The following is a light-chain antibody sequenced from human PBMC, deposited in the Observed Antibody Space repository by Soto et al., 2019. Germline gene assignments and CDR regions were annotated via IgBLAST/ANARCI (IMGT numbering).Light chain of an antibody. J-gene: IGLJ1*01. CDR2: DDK. CDR3: QVWDSSSDLYV. CDR1: NIGTKS. V-gene: IGLV3-21*02. Sequence: SYELTQPPSVSVSPGQTASITCGGDNIGTKSVHWYQQRPGQAPVLVVYDDKKRPSGIPERFSGSNSGNTATLTISRVEAGDEADYYCQVWDSSSDLYVFGTGTKVTVL.